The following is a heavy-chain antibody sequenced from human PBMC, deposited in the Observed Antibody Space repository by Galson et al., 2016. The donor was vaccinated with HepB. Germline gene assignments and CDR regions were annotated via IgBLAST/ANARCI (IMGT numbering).Heavy chain of an antibody. J-gene: IGHJ5*02. V-gene: IGHV1-3*01. CDR1: GYTFNKYG. CDR2: INAGNGNT. CDR3: ARDRHWFRGFYNWFDP. Sequence: SVKVSCKASGYTFNKYGSHWVRQAPGQRLEWMGWINAGNGNTKYSQNFQGRVAITRDTSASTAYMELSSLRSEDTAVYYCARDRHWFRGFYNWFDPWGQGTLVTVSS. D-gene: IGHD3-10*01.